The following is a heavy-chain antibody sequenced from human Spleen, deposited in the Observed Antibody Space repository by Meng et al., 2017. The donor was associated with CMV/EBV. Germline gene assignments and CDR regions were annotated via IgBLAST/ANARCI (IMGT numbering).Heavy chain of an antibody. CDR1: GGTFSSHA. Sequence: SVKVSCKASGGTFSSHAISWVRQAPGQGLEWMGGIIPIFDSPNYAQKFQGRVTITTDESTTTAYMELSSLRSEDTAVYYCARTVGYCSSTSCYHSPIYYYYGMDVWGQGTTVTVSS. D-gene: IGHD2-2*01. CDR2: IIPIFDSP. V-gene: IGHV1-69*05. CDR3: ARTVGYCSSTSCYHSPIYYYYGMDV. J-gene: IGHJ6*02.